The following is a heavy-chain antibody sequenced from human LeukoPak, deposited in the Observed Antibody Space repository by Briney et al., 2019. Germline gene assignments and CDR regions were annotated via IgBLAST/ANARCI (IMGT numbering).Heavy chain of an antibody. D-gene: IGHD2-15*01. CDR1: GGSISSYY. Sequence: SETLSLTCTVSGGSISSYYWSWIRQPPGKGLEWIGYIYYSGSTNYNPSLKSRVTISVDTSKNQFSLKLSSVTAADTAVYYCARSGWYFDYWGQGTLVTVSS. CDR3: ARSGWYFDY. V-gene: IGHV4-59*01. J-gene: IGHJ4*02. CDR2: IYYSGST.